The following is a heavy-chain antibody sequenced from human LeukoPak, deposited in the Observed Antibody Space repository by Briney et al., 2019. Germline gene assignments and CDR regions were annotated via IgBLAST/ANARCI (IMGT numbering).Heavy chain of an antibody. CDR3: ARGTQIDSSVYYAGHFDY. D-gene: IGHD3-22*01. Sequence: ASVKVSCKASGYTFTAYHMHWVRQAPGQGLEWMGIINPNDGSTNYAQRFQGRVTMTRDRSTSTVYMELSSLRSEDTAVYYYARGTQIDSSVYYAGHFDYWDQGTLVTVSS. CDR1: GYTFTAYH. CDR2: INPNDGST. V-gene: IGHV1-46*01. J-gene: IGHJ4*02.